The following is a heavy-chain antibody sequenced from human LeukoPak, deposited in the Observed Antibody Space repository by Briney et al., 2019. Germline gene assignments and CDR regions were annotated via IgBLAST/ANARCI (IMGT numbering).Heavy chain of an antibody. V-gene: IGHV4-4*07. CDR1: GDSISTYY. CDR3: AIDYYDSSGYWWFDP. CDR2: IHRSGST. Sequence: SETLSLTCTVSGDSISTYYWSWIRQPAGKGLEWIGRIHRSGSTDYNPSLKSRVAMSLDTSKNQFSLKLSSVTAADTAVYYCAIDYYDSSGYWWFDPWGQGTLVTVSS. J-gene: IGHJ5*02. D-gene: IGHD3-22*01.